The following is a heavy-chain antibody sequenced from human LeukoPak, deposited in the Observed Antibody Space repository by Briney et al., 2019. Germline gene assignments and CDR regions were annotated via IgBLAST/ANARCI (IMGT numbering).Heavy chain of an antibody. CDR1: GFTFSSYG. Sequence: PGGSLRLXCAASGFTFSSYGMHWVRQAPGKGLEWVAFIRYDGSNKYYADSVKGRFTISRDNSKNTLYLQMNSLRAEDTAVYYCAKSEIPYGDQYYFGYWGQGTLVTVSS. D-gene: IGHD4-17*01. J-gene: IGHJ4*02. CDR3: AKSEIPYGDQYYFGY. V-gene: IGHV3-30*02. CDR2: IRYDGSNK.